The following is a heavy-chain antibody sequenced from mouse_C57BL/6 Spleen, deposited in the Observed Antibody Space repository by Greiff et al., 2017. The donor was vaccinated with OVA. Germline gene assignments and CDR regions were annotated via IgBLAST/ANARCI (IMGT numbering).Heavy chain of an antibody. CDR2: FYPGSGSI. CDR1: GYTFTEYT. Sequence: QVHVKQSGAELVKPGASVKLSCKASGYTFTEYTIHWVKQRSGQGLEWIGWFYPGSGSIKYNEKFKDKATLTADKSSSTVYMELSRLTSEDSAVYFCARHEDGLNYFDYWGQGTTLTVSS. J-gene: IGHJ2*01. V-gene: IGHV1-62-2*01. CDR3: ARHEDGLNYFDY.